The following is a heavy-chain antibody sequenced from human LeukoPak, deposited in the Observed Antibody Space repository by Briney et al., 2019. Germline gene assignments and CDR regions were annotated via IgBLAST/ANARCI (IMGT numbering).Heavy chain of an antibody. CDR2: IIPIFGTA. J-gene: IGHJ4*02. CDR3: ARDVEGTSPLDY. D-gene: IGHD2-2*01. V-gene: IGHV1-69*13. Sequence: SVTVSCKASGGTFSIYAISWVGQAPGQGMEWMGGIIPIFGTANYAQKFQRRVTITADESTSTAYMELSSLRSEDTAVYYCARDVEGTSPLDYWGQGTLVTVSS. CDR1: GGTFSIYA.